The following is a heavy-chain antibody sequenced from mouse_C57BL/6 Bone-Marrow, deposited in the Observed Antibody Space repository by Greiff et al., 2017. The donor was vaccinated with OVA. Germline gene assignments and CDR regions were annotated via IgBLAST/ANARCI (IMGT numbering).Heavy chain of an antibody. CDR3: ARGSDGYYRDY. D-gene: IGHD2-3*01. CDR2: IDPSDSYT. V-gene: IGHV1-50*01. Sequence: QVQLQQPGAELVKPGASVKLSCKASGYTFTSYWMQWVKQRPGQGLEWIGEIDPSDSYTNYNQKFKGKATLTVDTSSSTAYMQLSSLTSEDSAVYYSARGSDGYYRDYWGQGTTLTVSS. CDR1: GYTFTSYW. J-gene: IGHJ2*01.